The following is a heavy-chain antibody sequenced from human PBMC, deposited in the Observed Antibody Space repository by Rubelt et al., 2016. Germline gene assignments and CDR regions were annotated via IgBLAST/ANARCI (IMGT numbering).Heavy chain of an antibody. Sequence: SGSTYYNPSLKSRVTISVDTSKNQFSLKLSSVTAADTAVYYCARQPMVLAWFKEDSENWFDPWGQGTLVTVSS. J-gene: IGHJ5*02. D-gene: IGHD3-10*01. CDR2: SGST. V-gene: IGHV4-39*07. CDR3: ARQPMVLAWFKEDSENWFDP.